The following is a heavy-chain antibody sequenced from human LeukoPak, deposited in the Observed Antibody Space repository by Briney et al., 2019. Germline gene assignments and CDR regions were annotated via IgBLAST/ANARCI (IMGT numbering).Heavy chain of an antibody. D-gene: IGHD3-10*01. V-gene: IGHV4-4*02. CDR3: ARDSGSGTDAFDI. Sequence: SGTLSLTCAVSGGSISSSNWWSWVRQPPGKGLEWIGEIYHSGSTNYNPSLKSRVTISVVKSKNQFSLKLSSVTAADTAVYYCARDSGSGTDAFDIWGQGTMVTVSS. CDR2: IYHSGST. J-gene: IGHJ3*02. CDR1: GGSISSSNW.